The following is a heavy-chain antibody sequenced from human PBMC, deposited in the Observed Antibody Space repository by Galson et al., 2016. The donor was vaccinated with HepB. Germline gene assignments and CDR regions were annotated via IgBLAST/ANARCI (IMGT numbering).Heavy chain of an antibody. J-gene: IGHJ4*02. CDR2: IYSGGST. Sequence: LRLSCAASGFTVSSNYMSWVRQAPGKGLEWVSVIYSGGSTYYADSVKGRFTISRDSSKNTLYLQMNSLRAEDTAVYYCAMDHYFDSSGSLRAFDYWGQGTLVTVSS. D-gene: IGHD3-22*01. CDR1: GFTVSSNY. CDR3: AMDHYFDSSGSLRAFDY. V-gene: IGHV3-53*01.